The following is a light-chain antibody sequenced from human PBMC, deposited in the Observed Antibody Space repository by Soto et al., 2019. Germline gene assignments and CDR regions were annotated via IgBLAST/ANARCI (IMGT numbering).Light chain of an antibody. Sequence: DIQMTQSPSTLSASVGDRVTIACRARQNVNKWVAWYQQKPGKAPKFPIYDASVLESGVPSRFSGSGSGTEFTLTISSLQPDDCATYYCQRYNSNSRTFGQGTNVEMK. CDR1: QNVNKW. CDR2: DAS. V-gene: IGKV1-5*01. CDR3: QRYNSNSRT. J-gene: IGKJ1*01.